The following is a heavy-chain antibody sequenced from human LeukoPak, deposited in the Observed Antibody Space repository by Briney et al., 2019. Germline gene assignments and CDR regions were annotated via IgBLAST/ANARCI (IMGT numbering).Heavy chain of an antibody. CDR1: GFTFSSYG. D-gene: IGHD4-17*01. J-gene: IGHJ4*02. V-gene: IGHV3-30*18. Sequence: QPGGSLRLSCAASGFTFSSYGMHWVRQAPGKGLEWVAVISYDGSNKYYADSVKGRFTISRDNSKNTLYLQMNSLRAEDTAVYYCAKNFDDYGDYWYDYWGQGTLVTVSS. CDR3: AKNFDDYGDYWYDY. CDR2: ISYDGSNK.